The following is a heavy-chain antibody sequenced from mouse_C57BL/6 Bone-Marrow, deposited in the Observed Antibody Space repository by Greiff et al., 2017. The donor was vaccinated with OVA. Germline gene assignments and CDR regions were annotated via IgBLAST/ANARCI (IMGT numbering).Heavy chain of an antibody. D-gene: IGHD1-1*01. CDR3: ARSGYGSSYGAMDY. CDR2: IYPRSGNT. CDR1: GYTFTSYG. J-gene: IGHJ4*01. V-gene: IGHV1-81*01. Sequence: QVQLQQSGAELARPGASVKLSCKASGYTFTSYGISWVKQRTGQGLEWIGEIYPRSGNTYYNEKFKGKATLTADKSSSTAYMELRSLTSEDSAVEFCARSGYGSSYGAMDYWGQGTSVTVSS.